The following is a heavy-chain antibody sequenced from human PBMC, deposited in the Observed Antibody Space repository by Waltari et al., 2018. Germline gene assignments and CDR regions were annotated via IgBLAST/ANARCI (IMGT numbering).Heavy chain of an antibody. J-gene: IGHJ4*01. CDR1: GLTFNNFW. CDR3: VRAYYDGRLDY. Sequence: EVQLVESGGGLVQPGGSLRLSCVASGLTFNNFWMHWVRQVAGKGLWWVSRIKNDGMGPNYAESVKGRFTISRDNAKNTLYLQMNSLRPEDTAVYYCVRAYYDGRLDYWGQGTLVTASS. D-gene: IGHD3-22*01. CDR2: IKNDGMGP. V-gene: IGHV3-74*01.